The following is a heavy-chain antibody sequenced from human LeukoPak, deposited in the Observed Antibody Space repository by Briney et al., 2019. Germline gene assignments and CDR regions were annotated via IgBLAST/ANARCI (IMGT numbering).Heavy chain of an antibody. CDR1: EYSFATYW. D-gene: IGHD2-15*01. Sequence: KSGESLKISCKCSEYSFATYWIGWVRQMPGQGLEWMGIIFPGDSDTRYSPSFQGQVTISADKSISTAYLQWSSLKASDTAIYYCASEYCSGGNCYFDYWRQGTLVSVCS. CDR3: ASEYCSGGNCYFDY. CDR2: IFPGDSDT. V-gene: IGHV5-51*01. J-gene: IGHJ4*02.